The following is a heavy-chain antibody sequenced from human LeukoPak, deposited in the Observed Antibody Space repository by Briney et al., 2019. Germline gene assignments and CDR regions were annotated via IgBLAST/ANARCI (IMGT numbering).Heavy chain of an antibody. CDR2: IYHSGST. CDR1: GGSISSSNW. V-gene: IGHV4-4*02. J-gene: IGHJ3*02. CDR3: ARVPAHYDFWSGYSARDAFDI. D-gene: IGHD3-3*01. Sequence: SETLSLTCAVSGGSISSSNWWSWVRQPPGKGLEWIGEIYHSGSTNYNPSLKSRVTISVDKSKNQFSLKLSSVTAADTAVYYCARVPAHYDFWSGYSARDAFDIWGQGTMVTVSS.